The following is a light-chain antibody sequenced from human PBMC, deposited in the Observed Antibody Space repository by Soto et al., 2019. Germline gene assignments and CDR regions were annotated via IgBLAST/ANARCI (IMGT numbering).Light chain of an antibody. CDR2: DVN. CDR1: SSDIGAYNF. Sequence: QSALTQPASVSGSPGQSITISCTGTSSDIGAYNFVSWYQQHPGKAPKLMLYDVNIRPSGVSNRFSGSKSGNTASLPISGLQAEEEADYYCTSWTTSTTMIFGGGTKLTVL. J-gene: IGLJ2*01. CDR3: TSWTTSTTMI. V-gene: IGLV2-14*03.